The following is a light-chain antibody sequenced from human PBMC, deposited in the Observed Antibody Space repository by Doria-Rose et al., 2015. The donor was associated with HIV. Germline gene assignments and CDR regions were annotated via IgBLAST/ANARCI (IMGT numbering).Light chain of an antibody. J-gene: IGKJ1*01. CDR2: DGS. CDR3: HQYGTSWT. CDR1: QSFSSTY. Sequence: TQSAGTLSLSPGERATLSCRASQSFSSTYLAWYQQKPGQAPSLLIYDGSTRATGIPDRFGASGSGTDFTLTINRLEPEDFALYYCHQYGTSWTFGQGTKVEI. V-gene: IGKV3-20*01.